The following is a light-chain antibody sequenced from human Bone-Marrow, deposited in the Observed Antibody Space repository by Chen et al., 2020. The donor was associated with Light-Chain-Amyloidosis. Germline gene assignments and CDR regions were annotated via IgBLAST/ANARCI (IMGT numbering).Light chain of an antibody. CDR2: GSS. CDR1: QTISSNY. Sequence: EIVLTQSPGTLSLSPGEGANLSCRASQTISSNYLTWHQQKFGQAPRLLIYGSSSRATGIPDRVTGSGSGTDFTLTINRLEPEDFAMYDCQQYGTSPLTFGGGTKVEIK. CDR3: QQYGTSPLT. J-gene: IGKJ4*01. V-gene: IGKV3-20*01.